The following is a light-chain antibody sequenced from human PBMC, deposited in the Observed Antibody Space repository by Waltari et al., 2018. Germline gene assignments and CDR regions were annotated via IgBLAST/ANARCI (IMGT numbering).Light chain of an antibody. CDR3: QQGSILPLT. V-gene: IGKV3-11*01. CDR2: DTS. CDR1: QSVFNY. J-gene: IGKJ4*01. Sequence: VLTQSPATLSLSAGERATLSCRASQSVFNYLAWYQQKRGQAPILLIYDTSKRATGIPARFSGSGSGTDFTLTISNLEADDFALYYCQQGSILPLTFGGGTKVEIK.